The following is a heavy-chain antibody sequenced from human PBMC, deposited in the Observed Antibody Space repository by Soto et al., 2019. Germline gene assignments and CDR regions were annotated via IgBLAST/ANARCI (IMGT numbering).Heavy chain of an antibody. D-gene: IGHD6-19*01. CDR3: VQTTGWPGFDF. CDR2: IYAGGTT. CDR1: GFPVSSKY. Sequence: EVQLVESGGGLIQPGGSLRLSCAASGFPVSSKYMTWVRQAPGKGLEWVSVIYAGGTTYYADSVKGRFTIARDTSKNTLYLQMNSLRAEDTAVYYCVQTTGWPGFDFWGQGTLVTVSS. J-gene: IGHJ4*02. V-gene: IGHV3-53*01.